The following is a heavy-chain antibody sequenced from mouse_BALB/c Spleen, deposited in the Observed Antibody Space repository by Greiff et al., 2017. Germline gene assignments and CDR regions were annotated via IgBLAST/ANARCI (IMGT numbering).Heavy chain of an antibody. Sequence: EVKLMESGGGLVKPGGSLKLSCAASGFTFSSYAMSWVRQTPEKRLEWVASISSGGSTYYPDSVKGRFTISRDNARNILYLQMSSLRSEDTAMYYCAREGSTMITTVDDWGQGTSVTVSA. D-gene: IGHD2-4*01. CDR2: ISSGGST. CDR3: AREGSTMITTVDD. V-gene: IGHV5-6-5*01. CDR1: GFTFSSYA. J-gene: IGHJ4*01.